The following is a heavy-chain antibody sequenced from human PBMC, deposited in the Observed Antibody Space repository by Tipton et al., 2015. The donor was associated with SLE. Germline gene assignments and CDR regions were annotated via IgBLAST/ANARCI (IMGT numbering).Heavy chain of an antibody. D-gene: IGHD1-1*01. V-gene: IGHV3-7*01. CDR1: GFTFSRYW. CDR3: ARENDDNDY. J-gene: IGHJ4*02. Sequence: SLRLSCAASGFTFSRYWMSWVRQAPGKGLEWVATIIGDGNTKWYVDSVKGRFTISRDNAKNSLYLQMDSLRDEDTAVYYCARENDDNDYWGQGTLVTVSS. CDR2: IIGDGNTK.